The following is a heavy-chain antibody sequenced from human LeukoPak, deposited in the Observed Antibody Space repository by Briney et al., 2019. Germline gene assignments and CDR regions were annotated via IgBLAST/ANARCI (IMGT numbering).Heavy chain of an antibody. D-gene: IGHD6-19*01. CDR1: GFTFSSYG. CDR3: AKDRGWALDY. V-gene: IGHV3-30*18. Sequence: GGSLRLSCAASGFTFSSYGMHWVRQAPGKGLEWVAVISYDGSNKYYADSVKGRFTISRDNSKNTLYLQMNSLRAEDTAVYYCAKDRGWALDYWGQGTLVTVSS. J-gene: IGHJ4*02. CDR2: ISYDGSNK.